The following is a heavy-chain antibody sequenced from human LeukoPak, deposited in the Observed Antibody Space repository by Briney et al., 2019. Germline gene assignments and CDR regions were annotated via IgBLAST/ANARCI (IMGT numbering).Heavy chain of an antibody. Sequence: GGSLRLSCAASGFTFSSYGMHWVRQAPGKGLEWVAVISYDGSNKYYADSVKGRFTVSRDNSKNTLYLQMDGLRADDTAIYYCTRDLGWLHYADWGQGTLVTVSS. J-gene: IGHJ4*02. CDR2: ISYDGSNK. CDR3: TRDLGWLHYAD. CDR1: GFTFSSYG. D-gene: IGHD5-12*01. V-gene: IGHV3-30*03.